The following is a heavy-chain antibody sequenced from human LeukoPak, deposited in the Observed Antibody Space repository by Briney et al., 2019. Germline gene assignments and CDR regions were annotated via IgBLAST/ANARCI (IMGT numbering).Heavy chain of an antibody. CDR3: AKIPQVGIFAVPNFDY. V-gene: IGHV3-13*01. CDR1: GFTFSSYD. CDR2: IDTAGDT. D-gene: IGHD3-3*01. Sequence: EPGGSLRLSCAASGFTFSSYDMHWVRQATGKGLEWVSAIDTAGDTYYPGSVKGRFTISRDNSKNTLYLQMNSLRAEDTAVYYCAKIPQVGIFAVPNFDYWGQGTLVTVS. J-gene: IGHJ4*02.